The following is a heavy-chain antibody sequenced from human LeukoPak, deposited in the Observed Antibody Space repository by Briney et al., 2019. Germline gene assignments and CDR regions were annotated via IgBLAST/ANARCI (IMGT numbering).Heavy chain of an antibody. D-gene: IGHD2-2*01. CDR2: IYYTGRT. CDR3: GRGYGSSTSGFDY. J-gene: IGHJ4*02. V-gene: IGHV4-31*03. Sequence: ASETLSLTCTVSGDSTRDVTYYWNWIRQHPGKGLEWIGYIYYTGRTYYNPSLESRVTISVDTSKNQFSLKLTSVTAADTAIYYCGRGYGSSTSGFDYWGPGTLVTVSS. CDR1: GDSTRDVTYY.